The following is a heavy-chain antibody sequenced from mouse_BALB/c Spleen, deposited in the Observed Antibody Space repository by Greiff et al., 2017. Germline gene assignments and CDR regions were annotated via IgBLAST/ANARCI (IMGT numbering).Heavy chain of an antibody. V-gene: IGHV5-17*02. J-gene: IGHJ4*01. Sequence: EVQVVESGGGLVQPGGSRKLSCAASGFTFSSFGMHWVRQAPEKGLEWVAYISSGSSTIYYADTVKGRFTISRDNPKNTLFLQMTSLRSEDTAMYYCARWVPYAMDYWGQGTSVTVSS. D-gene: IGHD2-14*01. CDR1: GFTFSSFG. CDR2: ISSGSSTI. CDR3: ARWVPYAMDY.